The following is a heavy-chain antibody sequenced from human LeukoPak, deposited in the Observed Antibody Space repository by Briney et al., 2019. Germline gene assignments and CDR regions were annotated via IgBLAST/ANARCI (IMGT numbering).Heavy chain of an antibody. CDR3: AKDPTHYRVWDYYETIGLSY. J-gene: IGHJ4*02. V-gene: IGHV3-30*04. Sequence: GGSLRLSCAASGFIFSSYAMHWVRQAPGKGLEWVAITSSDGSDTYYADSVKGRFTISRDNSKNTLNLQMNSLRAEDTAVYYCAKDPTHYRVWDYYETIGLSYWGQGTLVTVSS. CDR1: GFIFSSYA. D-gene: IGHD3-22*01. CDR2: TSSDGSDT.